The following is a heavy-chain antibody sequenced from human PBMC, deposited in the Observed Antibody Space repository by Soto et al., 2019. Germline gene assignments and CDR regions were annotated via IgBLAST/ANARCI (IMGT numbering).Heavy chain of an antibody. D-gene: IGHD5-18*01. CDR1: GFTFSSYE. CDR2: ISSSGSTI. J-gene: IGHJ4*02. CDR3: ARVLPRGYSYGSFDY. V-gene: IGHV3-48*03. Sequence: EVQLVESGGGLVQPGGSLRLSCAASGFTFSSYEMNWVRQAPGKGLEWVSYISSSGSTIYYADSVKGRFTISRDNAKNSLSLQMNSLRAEDSAVYYCARVLPRGYSYGSFDYWGQGTLVTVSS.